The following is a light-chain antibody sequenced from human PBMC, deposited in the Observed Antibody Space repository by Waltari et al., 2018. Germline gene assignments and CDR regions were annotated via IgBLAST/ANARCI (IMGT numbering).Light chain of an antibody. J-gene: IGKJ1*01. Sequence: IVLTQSPDSLAVSLGDRATISCDSSQSLTSNNKDYLAWYHQRPGQPPKLLISWAYMRQSGIPDRFRGSGSGTHFTLTISSLQAEDVAVYFCQQYYSKTFGQGTKVEIK. CDR2: WAY. CDR3: QQYYSKT. V-gene: IGKV4-1*01. CDR1: QSLTSNNKDY.